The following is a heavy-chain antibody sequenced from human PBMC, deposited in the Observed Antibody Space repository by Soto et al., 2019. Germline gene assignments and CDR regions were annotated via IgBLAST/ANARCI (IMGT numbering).Heavy chain of an antibody. Sequence: GGSLRLSCAASGFTFRSYGMHWVRQAPGKGLEWLAVISNDGTNKYLADSVKGRLTLSRDNSRNTLSLEINDLRPEDTAVYYCGKDTLDCSGGDCPLYYYYGMDVRGQGTTVPVSS. J-gene: IGHJ6*02. CDR3: GKDTLDCSGGDCPLYYYYGMDV. CDR1: GFTFRSYG. CDR2: ISNDGTNK. V-gene: IGHV3-30*18. D-gene: IGHD2-15*01.